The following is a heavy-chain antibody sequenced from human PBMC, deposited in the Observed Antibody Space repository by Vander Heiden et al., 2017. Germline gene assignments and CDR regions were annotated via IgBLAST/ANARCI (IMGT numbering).Heavy chain of an antibody. CDR2: IYTSGST. CDR3: ARARPSGSSDY. D-gene: IGHD1-26*01. V-gene: IGHV4-4*07. CDR1: GGSISGYY. J-gene: IGHJ4*02. Sequence: QVQLQESGPGLVQPSETLSLTCSVSGGSISGYYWSWIRQPAGKGLEWIGRIYTSGSTSYNPSLKSRVTMSVGSFKNEFFLKLRSVTAADTAVYYCARARPSGSSDYWGQGTLVTVSS.